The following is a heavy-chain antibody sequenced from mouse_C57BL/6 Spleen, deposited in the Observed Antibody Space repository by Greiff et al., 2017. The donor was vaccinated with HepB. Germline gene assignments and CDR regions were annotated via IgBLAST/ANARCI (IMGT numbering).Heavy chain of an antibody. Sequence: EVKLMESGGGLVKPGGSLKLSCAASGFTFSSYAMSWVRQTPEKRLEWVATISDGGSYTYYPDNVKGRFTISRDNAKNNLYLQMSHLKSEDTAMYYCARDQGSSSWYFDVWGTGTTVTVSS. V-gene: IGHV5-4*01. D-gene: IGHD1-1*01. CDR1: GFTFSSYA. CDR2: ISDGGSYT. J-gene: IGHJ1*03. CDR3: ARDQGSSSWYFDV.